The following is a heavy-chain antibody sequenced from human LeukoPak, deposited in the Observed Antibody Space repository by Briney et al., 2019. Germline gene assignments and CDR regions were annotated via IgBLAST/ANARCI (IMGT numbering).Heavy chain of an antibody. J-gene: IGHJ4*02. CDR3: ARSTGPIDY. D-gene: IGHD1-1*01. CDR2: TYYRSKWHT. CDR1: GDSVSSNSAA. Sequence: SQTLSLTCAISGDSVSSNSAAWNWIRQSPSRGLEWLGRTYYRSKWHTYYAASVKSRIAINRDTSKNQFSLQLNSVTPEDTAVDYCARSTGPIDYWGQGTLVTVS. V-gene: IGHV6-1*01.